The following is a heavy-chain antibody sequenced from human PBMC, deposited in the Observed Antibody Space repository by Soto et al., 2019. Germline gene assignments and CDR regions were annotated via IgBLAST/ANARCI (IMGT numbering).Heavy chain of an antibody. V-gene: IGHV4-30-4*01. D-gene: IGHD2-15*01. CDR3: ARGRYCLTGRCFPNWFDS. Sequence: SETLSLTCSVSGDSISTFDYFWAWIRQPPGQALEYIGYIYKSTTTYYNPSFESRVAISLDTSKSQFYLNVTSVTAADTAVYFCARGRYCLTGRCFPNWFDSWGQGTLVTVSS. CDR1: GDSISTFDYF. CDR2: IYKSTTT. J-gene: IGHJ5*01.